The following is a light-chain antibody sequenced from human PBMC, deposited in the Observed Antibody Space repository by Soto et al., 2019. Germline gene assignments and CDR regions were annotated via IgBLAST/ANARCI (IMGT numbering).Light chain of an antibody. J-gene: IGKJ5*01. CDR3: QQYGGSMT. CDR2: DIS. V-gene: IGKV3-20*01. Sequence: EIVLTQSPGTLSLSPGDTATLSCRASQSLSSNYLAWYQQRPGQAPKLLIYDISSRATSIPDRFSGSGSGTDFTLTITRLDPEDFAVYYCQQYGGSMTFGQGTRLEIE. CDR1: QSLSSNY.